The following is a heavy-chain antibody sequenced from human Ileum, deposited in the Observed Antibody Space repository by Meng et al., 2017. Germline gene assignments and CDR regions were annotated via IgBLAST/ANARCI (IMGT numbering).Heavy chain of an antibody. CDR1: GGSIRSTSNY. CDR2: IYYSGAT. D-gene: IGHD3-16*01. J-gene: IGHJ4*02. CDR3: ARRVHDGRHYHYFDY. Sequence: QVQLQESGPGLVKPSETLSLTCTVSGGSIRSTSNYWDWVRQSPGTRLEWIGSIYYSGATYYNPSPKSRVTMSVDTSKNQFSLRLSSVTAADTAVYFCARRVHDGRHYHYFDYWGQGALVTVSS. V-gene: IGHV4-39*01.